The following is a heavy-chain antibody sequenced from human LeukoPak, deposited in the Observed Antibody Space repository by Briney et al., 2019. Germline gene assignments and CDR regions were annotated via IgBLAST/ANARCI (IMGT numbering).Heavy chain of an antibody. CDR1: GGTFSCYA. CDR2: IIPIFGTT. J-gene: IGHJ6*03. V-gene: IGHV1-69*05. Sequence: ASVKVSCKASGGTFSCYAISWVRQAPGQGLEWMGGIIPIFGTTNCAQKFQGRVTITTDESTSTAYMELSSLRSEDTAAYYCASGVVGANYYYYYYMDVWGKGTTVTVSS. CDR3: ASGVVGANYYYYYYMDV. D-gene: IGHD1-26*01.